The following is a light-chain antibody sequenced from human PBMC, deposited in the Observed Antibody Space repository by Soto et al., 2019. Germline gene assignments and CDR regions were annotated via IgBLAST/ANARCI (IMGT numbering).Light chain of an antibody. V-gene: IGKV3-20*01. CDR3: QQYGSSPET. J-gene: IGKJ1*01. CDR1: QSVSSSY. Sequence: MVLTQSPGTLSLSPGESATLSCRASQSVSSSYLAWYQQKPGQAPRLLIYGASSRATGIPDRFSGSGSGTDFTLTISRLEPEDFAVYYCQQYGSSPETFGQGTKVDIK. CDR2: GAS.